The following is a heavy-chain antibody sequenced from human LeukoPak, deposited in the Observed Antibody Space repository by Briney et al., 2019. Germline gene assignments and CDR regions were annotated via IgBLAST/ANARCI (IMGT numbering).Heavy chain of an antibody. D-gene: IGHD3-10*01. CDR3: AKGHYYGSGSLDY. Sequence: GGSLRLSCAASGFTFSSYGMSWVRQAPGKGLEWVSAIGGRDGSTYYADSVKGRFTISRDNSKNTLYVQVNSLRAEDTAVYYCAKGHYYGSGSLDYWGQGTLVTVSS. CDR2: IGGRDGST. V-gene: IGHV3-23*01. CDR1: GFTFSSYG. J-gene: IGHJ4*02.